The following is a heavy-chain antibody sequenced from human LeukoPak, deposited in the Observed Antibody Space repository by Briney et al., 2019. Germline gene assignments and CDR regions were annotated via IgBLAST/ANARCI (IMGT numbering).Heavy chain of an antibody. Sequence: PSETLSLTCTVSGGSLSGYYWSWIRQPAGKGLEWIGLIYSSGSTNYNPSLESRVTMSVDTSKHQFSLKLTSVTAADTAVYHCARDMHSFGYYFDYWGQGILVTVSS. D-gene: IGHD5-18*01. CDR1: GGSLSGYY. CDR2: IYSSGST. J-gene: IGHJ4*02. V-gene: IGHV4-4*07. CDR3: ARDMHSFGYYFDY.